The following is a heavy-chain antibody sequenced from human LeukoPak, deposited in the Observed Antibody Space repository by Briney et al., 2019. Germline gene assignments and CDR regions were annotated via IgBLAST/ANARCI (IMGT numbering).Heavy chain of an antibody. CDR1: GFTFSSYA. J-gene: IGHJ4*02. D-gene: IGHD4-17*01. Sequence: GGSLRLSCAASGFTFSSYAMSWVRQAPGKGPEWVSGIGNSGDRTFYADSVKGRFTISRDNSKNTLYLQMNSLTAEDTAVYYCAKDWAYGDYPLNYWGQGTLVTVSS. V-gene: IGHV3-23*01. CDR3: AKDWAYGDYPLNY. CDR2: IGNSGDRT.